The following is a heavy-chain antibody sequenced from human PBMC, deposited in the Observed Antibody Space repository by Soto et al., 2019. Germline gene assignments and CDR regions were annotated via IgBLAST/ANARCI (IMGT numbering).Heavy chain of an antibody. CDR3: ARGPAYIDGWRTFDL. Sequence: TSETLSLTCTVSDDSFIGAEYYWSWIRQPLGKGPEWIGYTYYNGDTKYNPALRSRVTMSEDTSKNQFSLRLASVTAADTAVYFCARGPAYIDGWRTFDLWGRGILVTVSS. CDR1: DDSFIGAEYY. J-gene: IGHJ4*02. CDR2: TYYNGDT. D-gene: IGHD6-19*01. V-gene: IGHV4-61*08.